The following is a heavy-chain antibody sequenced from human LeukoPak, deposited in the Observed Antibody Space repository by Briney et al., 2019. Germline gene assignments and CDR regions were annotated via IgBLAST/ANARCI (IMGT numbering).Heavy chain of an antibody. CDR2: IIPIFGTA. CDR1: GGTFSSYA. J-gene: IGHJ6*03. Sequence: GASVKVSCKASGGTFSSYAISWVRQAPGQGLEWMGGIIPIFGTANYAQKFQGRVTITADESTSTAYMELSSLRSEDTAVYYCARAGGIAAAGTYYYYYYYMDVWGKGTTVTVSS. V-gene: IGHV1-69*01. CDR3: ARAGGIAAAGTYYYYYYYMDV. D-gene: IGHD6-13*01.